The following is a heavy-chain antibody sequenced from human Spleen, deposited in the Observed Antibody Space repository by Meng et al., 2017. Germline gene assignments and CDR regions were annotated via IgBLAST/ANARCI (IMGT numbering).Heavy chain of an antibody. CDR1: GGSFSGYY. Sequence: SETLSLTCAVYGGSFSGYYWSWIRQPPGKGLEWIGYIYYSGSTNYNPSLKSRVTISVDTSKNQFSLKLSSVTAADTAVYYCARVLITFGGVIDRRFDYWGQGTLVTVSS. D-gene: IGHD3-16*02. J-gene: IGHJ4*02. CDR2: IYYSGST. CDR3: ARVLITFGGVIDRRFDY. V-gene: IGHV4-59*01.